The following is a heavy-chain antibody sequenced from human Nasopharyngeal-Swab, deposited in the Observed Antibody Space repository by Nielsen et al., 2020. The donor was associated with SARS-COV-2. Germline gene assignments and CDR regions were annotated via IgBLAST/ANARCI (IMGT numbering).Heavy chain of an antibody. V-gene: IGHV3-73*01. CDR1: GFTFSGSA. J-gene: IGHJ4*02. Sequence: GGSLRLSCAASGFTFSGSAMHWVRQASGKGLEWVGRIRSKANSYATAYAASVKGRFTISRDDSKNTAYLQMNSLKTEDTAVYYCTRPYLGRGYWGQGTLVTVSS. CDR2: IRSKANSYAT. CDR3: TRPYLGRGY.